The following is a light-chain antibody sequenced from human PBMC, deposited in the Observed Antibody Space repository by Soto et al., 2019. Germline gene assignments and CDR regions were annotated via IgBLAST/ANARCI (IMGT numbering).Light chain of an antibody. CDR1: SSDVGGYNY. J-gene: IGLJ2*01. CDR2: EVS. V-gene: IGLV2-8*01. Sequence: QSALTQPPSASGSPGQSVTISCTGTSSDVGGYNYVSWYQQHPGKAPKLMIYEVSKRPSGVPDRFSGSKSGNTASLTVSGLQAEDEADYYCSSYAGRGVVFSGGTKVTVL. CDR3: SSYAGRGVV.